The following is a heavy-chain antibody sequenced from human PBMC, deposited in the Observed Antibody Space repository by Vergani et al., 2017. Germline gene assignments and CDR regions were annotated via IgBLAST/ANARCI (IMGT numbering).Heavy chain of an antibody. Sequence: QVHLVQSGAEVKKPGASVKVSCKTSGYTFSSYGISWVRQAPGQGLEWMGWISAYNGNTNYAQKLQGRVTMTTDTSTSTAYMELRSLRSDDTAVYYCARDLASGKPNFLKLYCGGDCYPPLDYWGQGTLVTVSS. CDR1: GYTFSSYG. CDR2: ISAYNGNT. V-gene: IGHV1-18*01. J-gene: IGHJ4*02. CDR3: ARDLASGKPNFLKLYCGGDCYPPLDY. D-gene: IGHD2-21*01.